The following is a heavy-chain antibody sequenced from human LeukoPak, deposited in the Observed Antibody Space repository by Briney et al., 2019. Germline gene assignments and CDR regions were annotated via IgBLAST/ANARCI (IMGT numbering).Heavy chain of an antibody. CDR1: GFTFNCYA. Sequence: GALSLSFAASGFTFNCYAMHLVRQAPGKGLEWVAVTSSDGNIKYYADSVKGRFTIPRDNSKNTLYLQMNSLRGEDTGVYYCARDPVPATARHFDYWGQGTLVTVSS. CDR3: ARDPVPATARHFDY. D-gene: IGHD1-1*01. J-gene: IGHJ4*02. V-gene: IGHV3-30-3*01. CDR2: TSSDGNIK.